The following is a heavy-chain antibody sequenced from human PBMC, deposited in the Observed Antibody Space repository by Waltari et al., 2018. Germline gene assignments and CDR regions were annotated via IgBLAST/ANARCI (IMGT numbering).Heavy chain of an antibody. V-gene: IGHV1-24*01. CDR3: ASQGLLIAAAGTLGNWFDP. CDR2: FDPEDGET. J-gene: IGHJ5*02. CDR1: GYTLTELS. Sequence: QVQLVQSGAEVKKPGASVKVSCKVSGYTLTELSMHWVRQAPGKGLEWMGGFDPEDGETIYAQKFQGRVTMTEDTSTDTAYMELSSVTAADTAVYYCASQGLLIAAAGTLGNWFDPWGQGTLVTVSS. D-gene: IGHD6-13*01.